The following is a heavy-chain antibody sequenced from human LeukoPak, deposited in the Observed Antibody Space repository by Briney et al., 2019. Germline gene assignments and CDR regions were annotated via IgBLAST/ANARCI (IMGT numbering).Heavy chain of an antibody. D-gene: IGHD6-19*01. V-gene: IGHV3-7*04. CDR3: ARGRYSGGGIDN. J-gene: IGHJ4*02. Sequence: GRSLRPSRTASGFTVSTDCMTWVRQPPGNGLECVANIKAEGSDKCDGGSVRGRFAISRDNAKNSLYLQLNSLRAEDTAVYYCARGRYSGGGIDNWGQGTLVTVSS. CDR2: IKAEGSDK. CDR1: GFTVSTDC.